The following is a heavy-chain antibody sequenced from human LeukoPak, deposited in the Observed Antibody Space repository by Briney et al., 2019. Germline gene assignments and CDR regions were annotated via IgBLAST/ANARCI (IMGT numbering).Heavy chain of an antibody. Sequence: PSETLSLTCTVSGGSISSYYWSWIRQPPGKGLEWIGYIYYSGSTNYNPPLKSRVTISVDTSKNQFSLKLSSVTAADTAVYYCAREGTTVTHFDYWGQGTLVTVSS. CDR2: IYYSGST. CDR3: AREGTTVTHFDY. CDR1: GGSISSYY. J-gene: IGHJ4*02. V-gene: IGHV4-59*01. D-gene: IGHD4-17*01.